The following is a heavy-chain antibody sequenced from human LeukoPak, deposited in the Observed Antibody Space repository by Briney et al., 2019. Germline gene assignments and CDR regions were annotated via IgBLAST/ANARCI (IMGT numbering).Heavy chain of an antibody. CDR3: ARKSTITMVRGPRSYYYYYYYMDV. CDR2: INPNSGGT. CDR1: GYTFTGYY. J-gene: IGHJ6*03. D-gene: IGHD3-10*01. Sequence: GASVKVSCKASGYTFTGYYMHWVRQAPGQGLEWMGWINPNSGGTNYAQKFQGRVTMTRDTSISTAYMELRSLRSDDTAVYYCARKSTITMVRGPRSYYYYYYYMDVWGKGTTVTISS. V-gene: IGHV1-2*02.